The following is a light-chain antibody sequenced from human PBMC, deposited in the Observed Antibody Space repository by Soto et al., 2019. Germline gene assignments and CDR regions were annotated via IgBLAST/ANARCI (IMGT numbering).Light chain of an antibody. J-gene: IGKJ1*01. Sequence: DIQMTQSPSTLSASVGDRVTITCRASQSISSWLAWYQQKPGKAPKLLIYDASSLESGVPSMFSGSGSGTEFTLTFSSLQPDDFATYYCQQYNSYSRTFGQGTKVEIK. V-gene: IGKV1-5*01. CDR1: QSISSW. CDR2: DAS. CDR3: QQYNSYSRT.